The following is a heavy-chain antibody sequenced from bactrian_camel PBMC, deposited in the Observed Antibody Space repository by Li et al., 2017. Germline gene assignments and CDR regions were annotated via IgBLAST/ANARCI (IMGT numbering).Heavy chain of an antibody. J-gene: IGHJ4*01. CDR2: IDNDGGT. CDR3: ATLLSSSFTY. V-gene: IGHV3S53*01. Sequence: HVQLVESGGDLVQPGGSLRLSCAASRYMYSRYCVMAWSRQAPGKGREEREAVAVIDNDGGTSYADSAKGRFTISRDNAKNTVYLQLSSLKSDDTALYYCATLLSSSFTYWGQGTQVTVS. CDR1: RYMYSRYC. D-gene: IGHD6*01.